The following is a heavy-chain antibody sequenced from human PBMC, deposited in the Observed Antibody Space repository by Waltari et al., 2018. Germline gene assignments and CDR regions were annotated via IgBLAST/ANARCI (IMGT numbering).Heavy chain of an antibody. CDR1: GFTFSYHA. J-gene: IGHJ4*02. Sequence: RSLRLSCEASGFTFSYHAMHWVRQAPGKGLEWVAGISYDGSDEYYADSVRGRFTISRDDSKDTVNLQMNSLRPEDTAVYYCARDGPLQIQSWYSFDYWGQGTLVTVSS. CDR3: ARDGPLQIQSWYSFDY. CDR2: ISYDGSDE. V-gene: IGHV3-30*07. D-gene: IGHD5-18*01.